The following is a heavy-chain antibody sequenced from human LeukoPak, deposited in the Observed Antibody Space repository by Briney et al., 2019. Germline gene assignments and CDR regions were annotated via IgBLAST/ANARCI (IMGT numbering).Heavy chain of an antibody. D-gene: IGHD3-22*01. J-gene: IGHJ4*02. Sequence: GGSLRLSCAASGFTFSSYGMHWVRQAPGKGLEWVAFIRYDGSNKYYADSVKGRFTISRDNSKNTLYLQMNSLRAEDTAVYYCAKDRRDYYDSSGKFSAGHFDYWGQGTLVTVSS. CDR3: AKDRRDYYDSSGKFSAGHFDY. CDR1: GFTFSSYG. CDR2: IRYDGSNK. V-gene: IGHV3-30*02.